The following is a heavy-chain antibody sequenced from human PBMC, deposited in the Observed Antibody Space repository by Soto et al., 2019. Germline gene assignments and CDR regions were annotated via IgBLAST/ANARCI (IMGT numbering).Heavy chain of an antibody. J-gene: IGHJ6*03. Sequence: PGGSLRLSCAASGFTFSSYWMHWVRQAPGKGLVWVSRINSDGSSTSYADSVKGRFTISRDNAKNTLYLQMNSLRAEDTAVYYCAREVRDYGVFPNYYYYYYMDVWGKGTTVTVSS. CDR2: INSDGSST. D-gene: IGHD4-17*01. V-gene: IGHV3-74*01. CDR3: AREVRDYGVFPNYYYYYYMDV. CDR1: GFTFSSYW.